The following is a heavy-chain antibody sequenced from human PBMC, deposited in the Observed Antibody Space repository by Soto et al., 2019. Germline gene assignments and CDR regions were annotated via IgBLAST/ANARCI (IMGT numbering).Heavy chain of an antibody. J-gene: IGHJ3*02. CDR1: GGTFSSYA. Sequence: GASVKVSCKASGGTFSSYAISWVRQAPGQGLEWMGGIIPIFGTANYAQKFQGRVTITADKSTSTAYMELSSLRSVDTAVYYCARVRYYDSKAGFDIWGQGTMVTVSS. V-gene: IGHV1-69*06. CDR2: IIPIFGTA. D-gene: IGHD3-22*01. CDR3: ARVRYYDSKAGFDI.